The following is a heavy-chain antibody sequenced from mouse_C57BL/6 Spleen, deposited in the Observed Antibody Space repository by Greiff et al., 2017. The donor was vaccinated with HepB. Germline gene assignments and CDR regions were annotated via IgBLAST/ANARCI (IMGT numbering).Heavy chain of an antibody. CDR3: ARREVYYDYPFDY. Sequence: QVQLQQPGAELVKPGASVKLSCKASGYTFTSYWMQWVKQRPGQGLEWIGEIDPSDSYTNYNQKFKGKATLTVDTSSSTAYMQLSSLTSEDSAVYYCARREVYYDYPFDYWGQGTPPTVSS. CDR2: IDPSDSYT. J-gene: IGHJ2*01. CDR1: GYTFTSYW. V-gene: IGHV1-50*01. D-gene: IGHD2-4*01.